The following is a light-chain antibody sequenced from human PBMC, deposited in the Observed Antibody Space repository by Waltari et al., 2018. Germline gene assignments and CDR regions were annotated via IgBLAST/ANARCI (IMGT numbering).Light chain of an antibody. Sequence: QSVLTQPPSASGTPGQRVTISCSGSTSNIGSTTVNWYQQLPGTAPKLLIHSSNPGPSGVPGRFSGSKSGTSGTLAISGLLSEDEADYCCAAWDDSLNAPVFGGGTKLTVL. CDR3: AAWDDSLNAPV. V-gene: IGLV1-44*01. J-gene: IGLJ2*01. CDR1: TSNIGSTT. CDR2: SSN.